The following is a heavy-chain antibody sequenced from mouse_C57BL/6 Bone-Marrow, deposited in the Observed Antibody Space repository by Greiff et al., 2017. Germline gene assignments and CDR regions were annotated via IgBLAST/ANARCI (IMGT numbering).Heavy chain of an antibody. CDR3: ARPIYDGYYVGWYFDV. CDR1: GFNIKDSY. V-gene: IGHV14-2*01. J-gene: IGHJ1*03. CDR2: IDPEDGEP. D-gene: IGHD2-3*01. Sequence: EVQLQESGAELVKPGASVKLSCTASGFNIKDSYMHWVKQRTEQGLEWIGRIDPEDGEPKYAPKFQGKATITADTSSNTAYLQLSSLTSEDTAVYYCARPIYDGYYVGWYFDVWGTGTTVTVSS.